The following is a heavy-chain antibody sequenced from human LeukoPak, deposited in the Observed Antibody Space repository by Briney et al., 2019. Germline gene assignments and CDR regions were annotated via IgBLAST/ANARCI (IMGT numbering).Heavy chain of an antibody. CDR1: GLTFTNYA. CDR3: AKRSRRLTLVRGVPREDV. CDR2: ISNSGETT. D-gene: IGHD3-10*01. J-gene: IGHJ6*02. V-gene: IGHV3-23*01. Sequence: GGSLRLSCAASGLTFTNYAMSWVRQAPGKGLDFVSSISNSGETTNYADSVKGRFTISRDNSKNTLYLQMNSLRAEDTAVYYCAKRSRRLTLVRGVPREDVWGQGTTVTVSS.